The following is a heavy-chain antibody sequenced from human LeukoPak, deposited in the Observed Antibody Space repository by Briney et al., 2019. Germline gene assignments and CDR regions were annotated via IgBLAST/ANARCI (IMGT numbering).Heavy chain of an antibody. J-gene: IGHJ3*02. CDR2: ISGYNGAT. Sequence: ASVKVSCKASGYTFNSYGISWVRQAPGQGLEWMGWISGYNGATNYAQKVQGRVTVTTDTSTITAYMELRSLTSDDTAVYYCARDASYGPHAFDIWGQGTMVTVSS. CDR1: GYTFNSYG. CDR3: ARDASYGPHAFDI. D-gene: IGHD4-17*01. V-gene: IGHV1-18*01.